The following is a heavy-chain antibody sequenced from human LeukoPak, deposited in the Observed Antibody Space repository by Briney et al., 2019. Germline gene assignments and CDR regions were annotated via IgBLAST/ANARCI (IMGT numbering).Heavy chain of an antibody. CDR3: ARVRSGYSSSWYPIT. CDR2: INLSGST. J-gene: IGHJ5*02. D-gene: IGHD6-13*01. V-gene: IGHV4-34*01. CDR1: GFTFSSYG. Sequence: GSLRLSCAASGFTFSSYGMSWIRQSPGKGLEWIGEINLSGSTKYNPSLKSRVTISVDTSKNQFSLKLSSVTAADTAVYYCARVRSGYSSSWYPITWGQGTLVTVSS.